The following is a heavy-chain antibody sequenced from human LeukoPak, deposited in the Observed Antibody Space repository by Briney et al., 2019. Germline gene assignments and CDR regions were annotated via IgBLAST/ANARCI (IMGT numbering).Heavy chain of an antibody. CDR3: ARDACSSTSCYFDY. V-gene: IGHV3-11*04. J-gene: IGHJ4*02. CDR2: ISSSSSSI. Sequence: GGSLRLSCAASGFTFSDYYMSWIRQAPGKGLEWVSYISSSSSSIYYADSVKGRFTISRDNAKNSLYLQMNSLRAEDTAVYYCARDACSSTSCYFDYWGQGTLVTVSS. D-gene: IGHD2-2*01. CDR1: GFTFSDYY.